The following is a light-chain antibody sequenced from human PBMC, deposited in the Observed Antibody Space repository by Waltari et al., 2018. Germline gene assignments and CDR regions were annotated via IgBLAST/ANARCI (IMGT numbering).Light chain of an antibody. J-gene: IGLJ1*01. CDR1: SSDVGVHNS. CDR3: CSYTSNSFSYV. CDR2: EVS. Sequence: QSALTQPASVSGSPGQSIAISCTGTSSDVGVHNSVSWYQQHPGKAPKRMIYEVSNRPSGVSNRFSGSKSGNTASLTISGLQAEDEADYYCCSYTSNSFSYVFGTGTKVTVL. V-gene: IGLV2-14*01.